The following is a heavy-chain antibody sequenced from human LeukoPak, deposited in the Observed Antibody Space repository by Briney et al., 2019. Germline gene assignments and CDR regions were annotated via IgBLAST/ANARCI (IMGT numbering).Heavy chain of an antibody. J-gene: IGHJ4*02. D-gene: IGHD1-26*01. Sequence: HGESLKISCKGSGYSITDYWIGWVRQMPGKGLGWMGIMYPGNSDTRYRPSFQGQVTISADKSISTAYLQWSSLQASDTAMYYCAIATAGTYYWNFDYWGQGTLVTVSS. CDR3: AIATAGTYYWNFDY. CDR1: GYSITDYW. V-gene: IGHV5-51*01. CDR2: MYPGNSDT.